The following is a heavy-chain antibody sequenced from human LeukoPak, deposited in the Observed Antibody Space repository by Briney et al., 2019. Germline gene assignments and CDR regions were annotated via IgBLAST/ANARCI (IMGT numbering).Heavy chain of an antibody. CDR2: IYSGGST. Sequence: GGSLRLSCAASGFTVSSNYMSWVRQAPGKGLEWVSVIYSGGSTYYADSVKGRFTISRDNSKNTLYLQMNSLRGEDTAVYYCAKAGVVLQYGMDVWGQGTTVTVSS. V-gene: IGHV3-66*01. D-gene: IGHD2-21*01. CDR1: GFTVSSNY. CDR3: AKAGVVLQYGMDV. J-gene: IGHJ6*02.